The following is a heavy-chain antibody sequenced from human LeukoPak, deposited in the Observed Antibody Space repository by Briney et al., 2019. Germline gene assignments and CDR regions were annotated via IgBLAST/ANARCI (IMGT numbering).Heavy chain of an antibody. J-gene: IGHJ4*02. D-gene: IGHD1-7*01. CDR3: ARGNWNYALSFDY. CDR2: IKQDGSEK. Sequence: QPGGSLRLSCAASGFTFSSYWMSWVRQAPGKGLEWVANIKQDGSEKYYVDSVKGRFTISRDNAKSSLYLQMNSLRAEDTAVYYCARGNWNYALSFDYWGQGTLVTVSS. CDR1: GFTFSSYW. V-gene: IGHV3-7*01.